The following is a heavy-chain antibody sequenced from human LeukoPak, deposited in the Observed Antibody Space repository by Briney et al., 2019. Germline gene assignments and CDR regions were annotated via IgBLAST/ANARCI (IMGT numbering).Heavy chain of an antibody. J-gene: IGHJ4*02. D-gene: IGHD5-18*01. CDR2: INWNGGST. CDR1: RFTFDDYG. CDR3: ARHLSGVTGYTYGRGIDY. Sequence: PGGSLRLSCAASRFTFDDYGMSWVRQAPGKGLEWVSGINWNGGSTGYAHSVKGRFTISRDNAKNSLYLQMNSLRAEDTAVYYCARHLSGVTGYTYGRGIDYWGQGTLVTVSS. V-gene: IGHV3-20*04.